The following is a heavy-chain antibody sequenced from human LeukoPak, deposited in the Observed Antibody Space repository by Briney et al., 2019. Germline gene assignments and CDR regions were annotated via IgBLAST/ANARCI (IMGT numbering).Heavy chain of an antibody. V-gene: IGHV3-48*03. Sequence: PGGSLRLSCAASEFTFSSYEMNWVRQAPGKGLEWVSYISSSGSTIYYADSVKGRFTISRDNAKNSLYLQMNSLRAEDTAVYYCARDRRFGDPHDYWGQGTLVTVSS. D-gene: IGHD3-10*01. CDR1: EFTFSSYE. J-gene: IGHJ4*02. CDR2: ISSSGSTI. CDR3: ARDRRFGDPHDY.